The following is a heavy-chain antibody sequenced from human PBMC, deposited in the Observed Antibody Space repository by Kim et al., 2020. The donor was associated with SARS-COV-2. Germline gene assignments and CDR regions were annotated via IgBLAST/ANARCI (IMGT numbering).Heavy chain of an antibody. CDR2: IYPGDSDT. V-gene: IGHV5-51*01. CDR3: SRLYHDCSGGNCFYYFDY. J-gene: IGHJ4*02. CDR1: EYSFTNYW. Sequence: GESLKISCKSSEYSFTNYWIGWVRQMPGKGLEWMGIIYPGDSDTRYSPSFQGQVTISADKSISTAYLQWSSLKASDTAMYYCSRLYHDCSGGNCFYYFDYWGQGTLVTVSS. D-gene: IGHD2-15*01.